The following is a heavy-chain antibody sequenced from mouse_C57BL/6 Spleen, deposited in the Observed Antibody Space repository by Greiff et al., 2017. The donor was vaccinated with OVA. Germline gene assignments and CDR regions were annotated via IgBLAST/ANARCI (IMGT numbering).Heavy chain of an antibody. Sequence: QVQLQQSGAELVRPGASVKLSCKASGYTFTDYYINWVKQRPGQGLEWIARIYPGSGNTYYNEKFKGKATLTAEKSSSTAYMQLSSLTSEDSAVYFCARGATVVGYAMDYWGQGTSVTVSS. V-gene: IGHV1-76*01. CDR2: IYPGSGNT. CDR3: ARGATVVGYAMDY. J-gene: IGHJ4*01. D-gene: IGHD1-1*01. CDR1: GYTFTDYY.